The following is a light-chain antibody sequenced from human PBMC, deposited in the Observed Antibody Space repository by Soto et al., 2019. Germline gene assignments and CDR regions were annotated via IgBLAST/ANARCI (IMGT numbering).Light chain of an antibody. Sequence: SYELTQPPSVSVAPGKKARITCGGNNIGSKSVHWYQQKPGQAPVLVIYYDSDRPSGIPERFSGSNSGNTATLTISRVEVGDEADYYCQVWDSSSDLVVFGGGTKLTVL. CDR3: QVWDSSSDLVV. V-gene: IGLV3-21*04. CDR1: NIGSKS. J-gene: IGLJ2*01. CDR2: YDS.